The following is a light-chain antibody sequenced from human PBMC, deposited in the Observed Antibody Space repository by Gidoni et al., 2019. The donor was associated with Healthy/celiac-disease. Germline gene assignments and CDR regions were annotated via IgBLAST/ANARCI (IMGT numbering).Light chain of an antibody. CDR1: QSMSSY. V-gene: IGKV1-39*01. Sequence: DIQMTQSPSSLSASVGDRVTITCRASQSMSSYLNWYQQKPGKAPTRLIYAASSLQSGVPSRFSGSGSGTDFTLTISSLQPEDFATYYCQQSYSTPRTFGQGTKVEIK. J-gene: IGKJ1*01. CDR3: QQSYSTPRT. CDR2: AAS.